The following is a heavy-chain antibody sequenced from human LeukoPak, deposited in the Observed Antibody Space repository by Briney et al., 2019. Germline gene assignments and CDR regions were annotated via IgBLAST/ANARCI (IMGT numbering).Heavy chain of an antibody. V-gene: IGHV3-11*04. CDR3: ASGLDSSGYWSAADAFDI. Sequence: GGSLRLSCAAPGFTSSDYYMSWIRQAPGKRLEGVSYLSSSGSTIYYADSVKGRFTISRDNAKNSLYLQMTSLRAEDTAVYYCASGLDSSGYWSAADAFDIWGQGTMVTVSS. CDR1: GFTSSDYY. D-gene: IGHD3-22*01. CDR2: LSSSGSTI. J-gene: IGHJ3*02.